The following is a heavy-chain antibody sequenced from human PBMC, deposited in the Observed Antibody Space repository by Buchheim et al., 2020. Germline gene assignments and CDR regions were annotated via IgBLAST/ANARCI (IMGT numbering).Heavy chain of an antibody. D-gene: IGHD6-13*01. CDR2: ITDGGRT. Sequence: EVQLVESGGGLVKPGGSLRLSCAASGFTFSSYAMSWVRQVPGKGLEWVSAITDGGRTYYADSVKGRSTISRDNSQNTLYLQMNSLRAEDTAVYYCAKDGRPYSSSWFDCWGQGTL. CDR3: AKDGRPYSSSWFDC. J-gene: IGHJ4*02. V-gene: IGHV3-23*04. CDR1: GFTFSSYA.